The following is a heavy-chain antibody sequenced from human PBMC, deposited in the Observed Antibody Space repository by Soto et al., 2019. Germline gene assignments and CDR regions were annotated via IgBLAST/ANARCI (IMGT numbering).Heavy chain of an antibody. CDR3: ARLDNEVAGVDY. CDR2: IYYSGST. D-gene: IGHD2-15*01. Sequence: PSETLSLTCTVSGGSISSSSYYWGWIRQPPGKGLEWIGSIYYSGSTYYNPSLKSRVTISVDTSKNQFSLKLSSVTAADTAVYYCARLDNEVAGVDYWGQGTLVTVSS. J-gene: IGHJ4*02. V-gene: IGHV4-39*01. CDR1: GGSISSSSYY.